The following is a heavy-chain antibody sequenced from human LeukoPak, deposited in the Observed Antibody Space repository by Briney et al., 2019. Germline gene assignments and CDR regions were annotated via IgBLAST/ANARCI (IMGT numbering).Heavy chain of an antibody. V-gene: IGHV3-30*18. J-gene: IGHJ4*02. CDR2: ISYDGSNK. CDR1: GFPLRRFW. CDR3: AKMVTRGGYFDY. D-gene: IGHD2-2*01. Sequence: GALRPPRVASGFPLRRFWKNWGRQGPGKGAGWVAVISYDGSNKYYADSVKGRFTISRDNSKNTLYLQMNSLRAEDTAVYYCAKMVTRGGYFDYWGQGTLVTVSS.